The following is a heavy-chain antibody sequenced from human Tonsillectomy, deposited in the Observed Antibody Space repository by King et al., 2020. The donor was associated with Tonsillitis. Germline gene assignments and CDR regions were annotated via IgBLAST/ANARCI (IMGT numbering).Heavy chain of an antibody. CDR1: GFTFSNFD. CDR2: ISYDGSNK. CDR3: ARGARIDGDYDFLEYFQQ. V-gene: IGHV3-30*03. J-gene: IGHJ1*01. D-gene: IGHD4-17*01. Sequence: VQLVESGGGVVQPGRSLRLSCAASGFTFSNFDMHWVRQAPGKGLEWVAVISYDGSNKYCADSVKGRFTISRDNSKNTLYLQMNSLTTEDTAVFYCARGARIDGDYDFLEYFQQWGQGTPVTVSS.